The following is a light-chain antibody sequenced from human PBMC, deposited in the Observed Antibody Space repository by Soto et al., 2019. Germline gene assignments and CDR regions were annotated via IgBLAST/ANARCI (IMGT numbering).Light chain of an antibody. J-gene: IGKJ5*01. V-gene: IGKV3-15*01. CDR3: QQYSNLIT. Sequence: EIVMTQSPATLSVSPGERATLSCRASQSVSSNLAWYQQRPGQAPRLLIYGASTRAAGFPARFSGSGSGTYFSFTISSLQPEDFATYYCQQYSNLITFGQGTRREIK. CDR1: QSVSSN. CDR2: GAS.